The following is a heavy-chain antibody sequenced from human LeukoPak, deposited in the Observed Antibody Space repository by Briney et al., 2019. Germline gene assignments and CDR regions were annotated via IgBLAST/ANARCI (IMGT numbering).Heavy chain of an antibody. CDR3: VRDSGSSEYYFDY. V-gene: IGHV3-74*01. D-gene: IGHD1-26*01. J-gene: IGHJ4*02. CDR2: ISSDGSST. Sequence: GGSLRLSCAASGLTSSSYWMHWVRQVPGKGLVWVSCISSDGSSTNYADFVKGRFTISRDNAKNTLYLQMNSLRAEDTAVYYCVRDSGSSEYYFDYWGQGTLVTVSS. CDR1: GLTSSSYW.